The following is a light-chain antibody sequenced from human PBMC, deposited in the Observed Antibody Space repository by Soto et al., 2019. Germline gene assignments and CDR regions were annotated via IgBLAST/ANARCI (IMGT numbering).Light chain of an antibody. V-gene: IGKV1-5*01. CDR3: QQFRT. CDR2: DVS. CDR1: QSFSGW. Sequence: IQMTQSPSTLSASVGDRATVTCRASQSFSGWLAWYQQKPGKAPKLLIYDVSTLESGVPSRFSGGGSGTEFTLTISSLQPDDFATYYCQQFRTFGQGTKVDIK. J-gene: IGKJ1*01.